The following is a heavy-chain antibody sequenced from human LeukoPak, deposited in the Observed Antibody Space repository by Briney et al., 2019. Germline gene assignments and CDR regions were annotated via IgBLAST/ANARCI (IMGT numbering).Heavy chain of an antibody. CDR1: GFTFRSYA. J-gene: IGHJ5*02. V-gene: IGHV3-23*01. Sequence: PGGSLRLSCLASGFTFRSYALTWVRQAPGKGLEWVSSITANGDKTYYADTVKGRFTISRDNSKNTLYLQMNSLGAEDTAVYYCARGLNWFDPWGQGTLVTVSS. CDR3: ARGLNWFDP. D-gene: IGHD3-22*01. CDR2: ITANGDKT.